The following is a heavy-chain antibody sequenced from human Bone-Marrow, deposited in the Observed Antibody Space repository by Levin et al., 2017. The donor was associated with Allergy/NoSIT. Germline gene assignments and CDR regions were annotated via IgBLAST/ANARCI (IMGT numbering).Heavy chain of an antibody. Sequence: ASVKVSCKASGYTFTSYDINWVRQATGQGLEWMGWMNPNSGNTGYAQKFQGRVTMTRNTSISTAYMELSSLRSEDTAVYYCARGGNYYYDSSGYYWPRAFDIWGQGTMVTVSS. J-gene: IGHJ3*02. V-gene: IGHV1-8*01. CDR1: GYTFTSYD. D-gene: IGHD3-22*01. CDR2: MNPNSGNT. CDR3: ARGGNYYYDSSGYYWPRAFDI.